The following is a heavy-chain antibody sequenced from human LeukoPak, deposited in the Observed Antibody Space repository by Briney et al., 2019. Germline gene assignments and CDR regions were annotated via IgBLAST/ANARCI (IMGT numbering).Heavy chain of an antibody. D-gene: IGHD6-13*01. CDR3: ARGHLYDYSSTSYYFDY. CDR2: VYPGDSDT. CDR1: GYIFASYW. V-gene: IGHV5-51*01. J-gene: IGHJ4*02. Sequence: GESLKISCKGSGYIFASYWIGWVRQMPGKGLEWMGVVYPGDSDTRYSPSFQGRVTISADKSISTAYLQWSSLKASDTAMYYCARGHLYDYSSTSYYFDYWGQGTLVTVSS.